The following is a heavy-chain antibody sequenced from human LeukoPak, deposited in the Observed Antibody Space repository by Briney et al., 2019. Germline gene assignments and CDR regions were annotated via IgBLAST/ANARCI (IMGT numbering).Heavy chain of an antibody. CDR3: ARDRRDGVAAAGNWFDP. CDR1: GGTFSSYA. J-gene: IGHJ5*02. CDR2: IIPILGIA. V-gene: IGHV1-69*04. Sequence: SVKVSCKASGGTFSSYAISWVRQAPGQGLEWMGRIIPILGIANYAQKFQGRATITADKSTSTAYMELSSLRSEDTAVYYCARDRRDGVAAAGNWFDPWGQGTLVTVSS. D-gene: IGHD6-13*01.